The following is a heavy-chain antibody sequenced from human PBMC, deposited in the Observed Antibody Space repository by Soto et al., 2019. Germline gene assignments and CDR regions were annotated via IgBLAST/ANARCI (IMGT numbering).Heavy chain of an antibody. V-gene: IGHV1-69*12. D-gene: IGHD2-2*01. CDR1: GGTFSSYA. Sequence: QVQLVQYGAEVKKPGSSVKVSWKASGGTFSSYAISWVRQAPGQGLEWMGGIIPIFGTADYAQKFQGRVTITADESTSTAYMELSSLRSEDTAVYYCASHSSLRGYCISTSCYGYYYGMDVWGQGTTVTVSS. J-gene: IGHJ6*02. CDR3: ASHSSLRGYCISTSCYGYYYGMDV. CDR2: IIPIFGTA.